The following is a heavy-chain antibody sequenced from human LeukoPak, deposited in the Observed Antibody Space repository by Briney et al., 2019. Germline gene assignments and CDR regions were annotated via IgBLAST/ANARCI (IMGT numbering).Heavy chain of an antibody. V-gene: IGHV5-51*01. CDR3: ARSRVDTYKAFDI. CDR1: GYSSTSYL. J-gene: IGHJ3*02. D-gene: IGHD3-10*01. Sequence: GESLKISCNGSGYSSTSYLIGWVRTMPGKGLEWRGIIYPGDSDTRYSPSFQGQVTISADKSISTAYLQWSSLKASDTAMYYCARSRVDTYKAFDIWGQGTMVTVSS. CDR2: IYPGDSDT.